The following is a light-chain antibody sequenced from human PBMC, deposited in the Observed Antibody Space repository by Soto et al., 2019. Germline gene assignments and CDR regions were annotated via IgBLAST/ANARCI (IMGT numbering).Light chain of an antibody. Sequence: DIVMTQSPDSLAVSLGERATINCKSSQRVLYSSNNKNYLAWYQQKPGQPPKLLIYWASTRESGVPDRFSGSGSRTDFTLTISSLQAEDVAVYYGHQYYSSPPTFGPGTKVDIK. CDR1: QRVLYSSNNKNY. CDR3: HQYYSSPPT. J-gene: IGKJ3*01. V-gene: IGKV4-1*01. CDR2: WAS.